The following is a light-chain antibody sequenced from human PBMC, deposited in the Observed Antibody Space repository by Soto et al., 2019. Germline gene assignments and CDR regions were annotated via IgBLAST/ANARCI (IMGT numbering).Light chain of an antibody. V-gene: IGLV2-23*02. CDR3: CSFTSSNTHV. CDR2: EVN. CDR1: SSDFGNYNL. Sequence: QSALTQPASVSGSPGQSITISCTGTSSDFGNYNLVSWYQQHPGKVPKLILFEVNKRPSGVSGRFSGSKSGNTASLTISGLQAEDEADYYCCSFTSSNTHVFGTGTKVTVI. J-gene: IGLJ1*01.